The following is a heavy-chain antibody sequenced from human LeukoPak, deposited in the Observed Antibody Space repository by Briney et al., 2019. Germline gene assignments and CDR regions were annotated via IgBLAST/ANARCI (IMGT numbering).Heavy chain of an antibody. CDR1: GGTFISYA. V-gene: IGHV1-69*13. CDR2: IIPIFGTA. Sequence: GASVKVSCKASGGTFISYAISWARQAPGQWLELMGGIIPIFGTANYAQKFHGRVTITADESTSTAYRELSSLRSEDTAVYYCAAGYSSGWNPYYYYGMDVWGQGTTVTVSS. CDR3: AAGYSSGWNPYYYYGMDV. D-gene: IGHD6-19*01. J-gene: IGHJ6*02.